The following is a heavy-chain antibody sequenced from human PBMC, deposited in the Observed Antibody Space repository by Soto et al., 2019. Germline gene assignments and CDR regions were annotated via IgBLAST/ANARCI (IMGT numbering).Heavy chain of an antibody. V-gene: IGHV3-23*01. CDR1: GFTFSSYA. Sequence: EVQLLESGGGLVQPGGSLRLSCAASGFTFSSYAMNWVRQAPGKGLERVSAISGSAATTHFADSVMGRFTISRDSSKNTLYLPMNSLRAEDTAVYYCARARSYYDSSGSYTPPYWGQGTLVTVSS. D-gene: IGHD3-22*01. CDR2: ISGSAATT. CDR3: ARARSYYDSSGSYTPPY. J-gene: IGHJ4*02.